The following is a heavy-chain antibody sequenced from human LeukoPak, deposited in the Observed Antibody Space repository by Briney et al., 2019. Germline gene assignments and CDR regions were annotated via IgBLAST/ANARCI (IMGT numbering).Heavy chain of an antibody. Sequence: SVKVSCKASGGTFSSYAISWVRQAPGQGLEWMGGIIPIFGTANYAQKFQGRATITTDESTSTAYMELSSLRSEDTAVYYCARGGQVGATGYAFDIWGQGTMVTVSS. CDR1: GGTFSSYA. V-gene: IGHV1-69*05. D-gene: IGHD1-26*01. J-gene: IGHJ3*02. CDR2: IIPIFGTA. CDR3: ARGGQVGATGYAFDI.